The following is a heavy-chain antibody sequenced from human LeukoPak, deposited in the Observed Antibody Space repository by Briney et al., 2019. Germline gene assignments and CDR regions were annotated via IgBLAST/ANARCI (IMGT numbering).Heavy chain of an antibody. D-gene: IGHD2-21*01. CDR2: INPKSGGT. CDR1: GYTFTGYY. CDR3: ARSRAYLPLHPYGMDV. J-gene: IGHJ6*02. V-gene: IGHV1-2*04. Sequence: ASVKVSCKASGYTFTGYYMHWVRQAPGQELEWMEWINPKSGGTNYAQKFQGWVTVTRDTSISTAYMDLSRLRSDDTAVYYCARSRAYLPLHPYGMDVWGQGTTVTVSS.